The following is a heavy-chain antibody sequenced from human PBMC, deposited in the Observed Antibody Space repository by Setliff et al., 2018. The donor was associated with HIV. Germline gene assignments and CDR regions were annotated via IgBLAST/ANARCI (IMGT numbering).Heavy chain of an antibody. J-gene: IGHJ4*02. CDR3: GRGKHYSSGSPPLYDS. CDR2: FIPFFGTT. Sequence: SVKVSCKASGGTFNNLAISWVRRAPGQGLEWMGEFIPFFGTTNYAQKFQGRVSFTADASTNTAYMELSSLRSEDTAVFYCGRGKHYSSGSPPLYDSWGQGTQVTVSS. V-gene: IGHV1-69*13. CDR1: GGTFNNLA. D-gene: IGHD3-10*01.